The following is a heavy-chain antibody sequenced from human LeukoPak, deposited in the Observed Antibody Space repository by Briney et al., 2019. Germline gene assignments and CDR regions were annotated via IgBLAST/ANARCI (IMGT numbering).Heavy chain of an antibody. CDR3: ARGRGGATKGHDAFDI. CDR2: ISAYNGNT. CDR1: GYTFTSYG. Sequence: ASVKVSCKASGYTFTSYGISWVRQAPGQGLEWMGWISAYNGNTNYAQKLQGRVTMTTDTSTSTAYMELRSLRSDDTAVYYCARGRGGATKGHDAFDIWGQGTMVTVSS. J-gene: IGHJ3*02. V-gene: IGHV1-18*01. D-gene: IGHD1-26*01.